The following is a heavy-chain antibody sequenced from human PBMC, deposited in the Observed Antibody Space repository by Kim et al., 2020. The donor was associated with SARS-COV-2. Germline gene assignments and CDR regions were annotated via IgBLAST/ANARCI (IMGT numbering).Heavy chain of an antibody. CDR3: ARVRRGWGAV. CDR2: ISSSSSYI. Sequence: GGSLRLSCAASGFTFSSYSMNWVRQAPGKGLEWVSSISSSSSYIYYADSVKGRFTIPRDNAKNSLYLQMNSLRAEDTAVYYCARVRRGWGAVWGQGTTVTVSS. J-gene: IGHJ6*02. D-gene: IGHD3-16*01. CDR1: GFTFSSYS. V-gene: IGHV3-21*01.